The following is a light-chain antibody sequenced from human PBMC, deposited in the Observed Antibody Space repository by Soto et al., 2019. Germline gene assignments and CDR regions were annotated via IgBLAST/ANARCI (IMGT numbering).Light chain of an antibody. J-gene: IGLJ1*01. V-gene: IGLV2-14*01. CDR3: SSYTSDNRDYV. CDR1: STDVGAYTS. CDR2: EVS. Sequence: QSAPTHPASVSGSPGQAITISCTGSSTDVGAYTSASWYQQHPGKAPKLMIYEVSNRPSGVSRRFSGSKSGNTASLTISGLQAEDEAHYYCSSYTSDNRDYVFGTGTKVTVL.